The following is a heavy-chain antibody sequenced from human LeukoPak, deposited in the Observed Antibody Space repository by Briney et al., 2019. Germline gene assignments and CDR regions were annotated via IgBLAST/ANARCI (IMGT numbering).Heavy chain of an antibody. CDR3: AKAPDPSYYYDSNVFDY. V-gene: IGHV3-53*01. Sequence: GGSLRLSCAVSGFTVSSNYMSWVRQAPGKGLEWVSIIYSGGSTYYADSVKGRFTISRDNSKNTLYLQMNSLRAEDTAVYYCAKAPDPSYYYDSNVFDYWGQGTLVTVSS. CDR2: IYSGGST. J-gene: IGHJ4*02. D-gene: IGHD3-22*01. CDR1: GFTVSSNY.